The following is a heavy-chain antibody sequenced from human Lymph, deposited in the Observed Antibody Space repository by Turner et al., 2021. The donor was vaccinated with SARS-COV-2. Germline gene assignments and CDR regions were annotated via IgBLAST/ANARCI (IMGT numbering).Heavy chain of an antibody. D-gene: IGHD3-10*01. Sequence: VQLLESGGGWVQPGGSVRLPCAASGFTFSSYALCWVRQAPGKGLEWVSSISVSGGSTYYADSVKGRFTISRDNSKNTLYLQMNSLRAEDTAVYYCAKGVRGVIIPEAFDIWGQGTMVTISS. V-gene: IGHV3-23*01. CDR3: AKGVRGVIIPEAFDI. CDR2: ISVSGGST. J-gene: IGHJ3*02. CDR1: GFTFSSYA.